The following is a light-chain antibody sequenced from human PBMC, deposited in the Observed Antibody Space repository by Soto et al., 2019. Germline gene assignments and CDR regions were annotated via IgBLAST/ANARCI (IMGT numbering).Light chain of an antibody. Sequence: DIQMTPSPSSLSASVGDRVTITCQASQDISNYLNWYQQKLGKAPKLLIYDASNLETGVPTRFSGSGSGTDFTFTISSLQPEDIATDYCQQYSHLITFGQGTRLEIK. J-gene: IGKJ5*01. CDR1: QDISNY. CDR3: QQYSHLIT. CDR2: DAS. V-gene: IGKV1-33*01.